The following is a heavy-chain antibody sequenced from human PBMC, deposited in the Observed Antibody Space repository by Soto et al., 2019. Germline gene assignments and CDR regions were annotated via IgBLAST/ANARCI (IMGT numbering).Heavy chain of an antibody. V-gene: IGHV4-4*02. J-gene: IGHJ4*02. Sequence: QVQLQESGPGLVRPSGTVSLTCVVSGVSISSDNWWSWVRQPPGKALEWIGEIHHSGSTNYNPSLKSRVTMSVVPSKDLFSLTLNSVTAADTAFYYCARDQGSHPGDWGQGTLVSVSS. CDR3: ARDQGSHPGD. D-gene: IGHD6-13*01. CDR2: IHHSGST. CDR1: GVSISSDNW.